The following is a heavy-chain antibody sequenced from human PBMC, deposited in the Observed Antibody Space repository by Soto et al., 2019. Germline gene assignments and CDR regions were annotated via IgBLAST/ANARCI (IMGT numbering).Heavy chain of an antibody. CDR1: DFTFSSYF. Sequence: PGGSLILSCAAFDFTFSSYFMHLVRQAPGKGLEWVAVIAYDGSNKYYADSVKGRFTISRDNSKNTLYLQMNSLRAEDTAVYYCAKDRVTYYYGSDSYMDLWGQGTPVTVSS. CDR2: IAYDGSNK. J-gene: IGHJ6*02. D-gene: IGHD3-10*01. CDR3: AKDRVTYYYGSDSYMDL. V-gene: IGHV3-30*18.